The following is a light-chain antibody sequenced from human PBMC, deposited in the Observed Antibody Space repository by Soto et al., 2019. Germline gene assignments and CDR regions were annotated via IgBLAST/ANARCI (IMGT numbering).Light chain of an antibody. CDR2: GAS. V-gene: IGKV3-15*01. J-gene: IGKJ3*01. CDR1: QSVSSN. CDR3: QQYDNWPFT. Sequence: EIVMTQSPATLSVSPGERATLSCRASQSVSSNLAWYQQKPGQAPRLLIYGASTRATGIPARFSGSGSGTEFTLTLSSLQPEDFAVYYCQQYDNWPFTFGPGTKVDIK.